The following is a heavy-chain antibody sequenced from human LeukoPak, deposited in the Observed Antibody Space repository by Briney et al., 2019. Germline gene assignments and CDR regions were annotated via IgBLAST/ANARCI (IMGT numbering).Heavy chain of an antibody. CDR2: ISAEGDIQ. V-gene: IGHV3-30-3*01. J-gene: IGHJ4*02. D-gene: IGHD3-10*01. CDR1: GFTFSSYA. Sequence: PGRSLRLSCAASGFTFSSYAMHWVRQAPGKGLEWVAAISAEGDIQIYLDSVMGRFTISRDNSKSTLYLQMNSLRIEDTGFYYCTRDMIRGVPDYIDYWGQGTLVTVSS. CDR3: TRDMIRGVPDYIDY.